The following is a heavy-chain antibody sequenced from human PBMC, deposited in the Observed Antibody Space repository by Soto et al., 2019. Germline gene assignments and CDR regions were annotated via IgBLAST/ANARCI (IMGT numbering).Heavy chain of an antibody. CDR2: ISYDGSNK. CDR1: GFTFSSYG. V-gene: IGHV3-30*18. D-gene: IGHD2-15*01. J-gene: IGHJ4*02. CDR3: AKAHHCGGGSCYSFGY. Sequence: GGSLRLSCAASGFTFSSYGMHWVRQAPGKGLEWVAVISYDGSNKYYADSVKGRFTISRDNSKNTLYLQMNSLRAEDTAVYYCAKAHHCGGGSCYSFGYWGQGTLVTVSS.